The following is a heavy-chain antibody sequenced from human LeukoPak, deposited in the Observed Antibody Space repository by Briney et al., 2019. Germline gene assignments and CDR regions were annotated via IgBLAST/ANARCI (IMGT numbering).Heavy chain of an antibody. CDR3: ARVGATTEGFDY. J-gene: IGHJ4*02. D-gene: IGHD1-26*01. Sequence: SLRPSCAPAASTFTNNYMDCVRQPPKKVREWVGRIRNKANSYTTEYAAAVKARFTISRDDSKNSLYLHMNSTKSEDTAVYYCARVGATTEGFDYWGEGTLVTVSS. CDR2: IRNKANSYTT. V-gene: IGHV3-72*01. CDR1: ASTFTNNY.